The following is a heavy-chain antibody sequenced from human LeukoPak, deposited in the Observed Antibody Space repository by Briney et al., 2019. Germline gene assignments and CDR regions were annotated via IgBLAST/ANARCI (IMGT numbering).Heavy chain of an antibody. V-gene: IGHV1-3*01. D-gene: IGHD5-18*01. CDR3: ARVPIVQWLLKLYFDY. CDR2: INAGNGNT. Sequence: GASVKVSCKASGYTFTSYAMHWVRQAPGQRLEWMGWINAGNGNTKYSQKFQGRVTTTRDTSASTAYMELRSLRSDDTAVYYCARVPIVQWLLKLYFDYWGQGTLVTVSS. CDR1: GYTFTSYA. J-gene: IGHJ4*02.